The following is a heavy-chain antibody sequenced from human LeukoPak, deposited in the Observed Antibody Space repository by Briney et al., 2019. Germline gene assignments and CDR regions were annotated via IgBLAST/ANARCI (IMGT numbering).Heavy chain of an antibody. Sequence: GGSLTLSCTASGFSFNDFVMLWLRQAPGKNREWVALISGGGGTTDYASSVEGRFTISRDNTQKSLFLEMNNLGTEDTALYYCAKSGLGDHGIFTGRGSPYYYYYLDVWGKGTTVIVS. CDR2: ISGGGGTT. D-gene: IGHD2-21*02. CDR3: AKSGLGDHGIFTGRGSPYYYYYLDV. J-gene: IGHJ6*03. CDR1: GFSFNDFV. V-gene: IGHV3-43*02.